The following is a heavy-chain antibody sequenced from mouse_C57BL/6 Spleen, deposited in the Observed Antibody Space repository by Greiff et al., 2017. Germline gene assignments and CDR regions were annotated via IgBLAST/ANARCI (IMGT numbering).Heavy chain of an antibody. J-gene: IGHJ2*01. D-gene: IGHD1-1*01. CDR2: ISSGGSYT. CDR3: ASITTVGAGY. V-gene: IGHV5-6*01. CDR1: GFTFSSYG. Sequence: EVMLVESGGDLVKPGGSLKLSCAASGFTFSSYGMSWVRQTPDKRLEWVATISSGGSYTYYPDSVKGRFTISRDNAKNTLYLQMSSLKSEDTAMYYCASITTVGAGYWGQGTTLTVSS.